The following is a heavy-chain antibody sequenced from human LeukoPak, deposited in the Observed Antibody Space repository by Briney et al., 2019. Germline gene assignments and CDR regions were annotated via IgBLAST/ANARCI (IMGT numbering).Heavy chain of an antibody. V-gene: IGHV1-69*06. CDR2: IIPIFGTA. CDR3: ATDVVVGAVGGFDY. D-gene: IGHD1-26*01. J-gene: IGHJ4*02. CDR1: GGTFSSYA. Sequence: PEASVKVSCKASGGTFSSYAISWVRQAPGQGLEWMGGIIPIFGTANYAQKFQGRVTITADKSTSTAYMELSSLRSEDTAVYYCATDVVVGAVGGFDYWGQGTLVTVSS.